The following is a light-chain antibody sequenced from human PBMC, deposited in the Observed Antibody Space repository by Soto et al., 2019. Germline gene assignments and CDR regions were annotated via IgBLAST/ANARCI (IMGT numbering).Light chain of an antibody. Sequence: EIVLTQSPATLSLSPGERATLSCRANQSVSGLLAWYQQRPGQAPRLLIYDASNRATGVPARFSGSGSGTDFTFTISSLEPEDFAVYYCQQRITWPLTFGGGTKVEI. CDR1: QSVSGL. V-gene: IGKV3-11*01. CDR3: QQRITWPLT. J-gene: IGKJ4*01. CDR2: DAS.